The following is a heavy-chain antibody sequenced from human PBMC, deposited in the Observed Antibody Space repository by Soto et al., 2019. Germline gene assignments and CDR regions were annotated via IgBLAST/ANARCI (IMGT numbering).Heavy chain of an antibody. CDR3: ARDGGVYDYSPFDY. CDR2: IIPIFGTA. CDR1: GGTFSSYA. J-gene: IGHJ4*02. Sequence: QVQLVQSGAEVKKPGSSVKVSCKASGGTFSSYAISWVRQAPGQGLEWMGGIIPIFGTADYAQKFQGRVTITAHESTIAAYMELSSLRSEDTAVYYCARDGGVYDYSPFDYWCQGTLVTVSS. V-gene: IGHV1-69*12. D-gene: IGHD4-4*01.